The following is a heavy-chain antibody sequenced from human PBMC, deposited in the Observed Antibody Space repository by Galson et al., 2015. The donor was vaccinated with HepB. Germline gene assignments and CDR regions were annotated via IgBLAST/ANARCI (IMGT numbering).Heavy chain of an antibody. Sequence: SLRLSCAASGFTFSSYSMDWVRQAPGKGLEWVAVISYDGNNKYYADSVKGRFTISRDNSKNTLYLQMNSLGTEDTAVYYCARHHYGMDVWGQGTTVTVSS. V-gene: IGHV3-30*03. CDR1: GFTFSSYS. J-gene: IGHJ6*02. CDR2: ISYDGNNK. CDR3: ARHHYGMDV.